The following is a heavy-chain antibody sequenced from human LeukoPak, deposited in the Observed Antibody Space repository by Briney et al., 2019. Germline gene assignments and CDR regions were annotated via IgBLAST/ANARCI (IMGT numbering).Heavy chain of an antibody. CDR3: AALGPHYVWGSYRSGGAFDI. V-gene: IGHV4-61*01. J-gene: IGHJ3*02. Sequence: SETLSLTCTVSGGSVSSGSYYWSWIRQPPGKGLEWIGYIYYSGSTNYNPSLKSRVTISVDTSKNQFSLKLSSVTAADTAVYYCAALGPHYVWGSYRSGGAFDIWGQGTMVTVSS. CDR2: IYYSGST. CDR1: GGSVSSGSYY. D-gene: IGHD3-16*02.